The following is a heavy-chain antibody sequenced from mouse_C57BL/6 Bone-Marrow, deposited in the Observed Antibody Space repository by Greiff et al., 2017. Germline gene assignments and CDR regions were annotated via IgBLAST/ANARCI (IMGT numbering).Heavy chain of an antibody. V-gene: IGHV1-81*01. D-gene: IGHD2-2*01. J-gene: IGHJ4*01. CDR1: GYTFTSYG. CDR3: ARPLWLRRLDY. CDR2: IYPRSGNT. Sequence: QVQLQPSGAELARPGASVKLSCKASGYTFTSYGISWVKQRTGQGLEWIGEIYPRSGNTYYNEKFKGKATLTADKSSSTAYMELRSLTSEDSAVYFCARPLWLRRLDYWGQGTSVTVSS.